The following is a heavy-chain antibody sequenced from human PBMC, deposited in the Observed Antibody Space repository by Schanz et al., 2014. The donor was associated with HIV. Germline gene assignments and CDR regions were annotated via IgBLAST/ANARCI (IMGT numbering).Heavy chain of an antibody. CDR2: ISESGGRS. CDR1: GFTFNNYA. Sequence: EVQLLDSGGGLVQPGGSLRLSCVASGFTFNNYAMTWVRQAPGKGLEWVSSISESGGRSYHADSVNGRFTISRDNSKNTLYLQMTTLRTEDTAVYYCAKPEYDSRGNSQSHFDSWGQGTLVTVSS. D-gene: IGHD3-22*01. CDR3: AKPEYDSRGNSQSHFDS. V-gene: IGHV3-23*01. J-gene: IGHJ4*02.